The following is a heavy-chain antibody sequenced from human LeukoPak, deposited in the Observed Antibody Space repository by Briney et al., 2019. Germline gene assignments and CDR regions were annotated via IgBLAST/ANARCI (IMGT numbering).Heavy chain of an antibody. CDR2: INPSGGST. D-gene: IGHD5-18*01. CDR3: ARDLDTAMAMGY. CDR1: GYTFTSYY. Sequence: ASVKVSCKASGYTFTSYYMHWVRQAPGQGLEWMGIINPSGGSTSYAQKFQGRVTITADESTSTAYMELSSLRSEDTAVYYCARDLDTAMAMGYWGQGTLVTVSS. J-gene: IGHJ4*02. V-gene: IGHV1-46*01.